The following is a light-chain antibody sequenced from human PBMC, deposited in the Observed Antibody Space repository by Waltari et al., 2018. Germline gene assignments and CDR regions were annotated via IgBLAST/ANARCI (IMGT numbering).Light chain of an antibody. V-gene: IGLV1-40*01. CDR3: QSYDTSLSVV. J-gene: IGLJ3*02. Sequence: QSVLTQPPSVSGAPGQAVTISCTGSASNIGAGSDFHWYQQLPRAAPKLLIYGSSTRPLGVPDRFFGSTSGTSASLTITGLQAEDEADYYCQSYDTSLSVVFGGGTKLTVL. CDR2: GSS. CDR1: ASNIGAGSD.